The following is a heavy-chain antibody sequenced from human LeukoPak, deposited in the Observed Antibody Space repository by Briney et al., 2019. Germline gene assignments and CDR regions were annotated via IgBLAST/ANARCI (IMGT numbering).Heavy chain of an antibody. D-gene: IGHD4-23*01. V-gene: IGHV3-21*01. J-gene: IGHJ3*02. CDR2: ISSDSTYI. Sequence: PGGSLRLSCAASGFTFSSYGMNWVRQAPGKGLEWVSSISSDSTYIYYADSVKGRFTISRDNAKNTLYLQMGSLRAEDMAVYYCARGDYGGLRSYAFDIWGQGTMVTVSS. CDR3: ARGDYGGLRSYAFDI. CDR1: GFTFSSYG.